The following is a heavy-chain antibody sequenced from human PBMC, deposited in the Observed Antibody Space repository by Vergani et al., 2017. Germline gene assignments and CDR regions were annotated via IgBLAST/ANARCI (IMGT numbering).Heavy chain of an antibody. CDR1: GFSLSTSGMR. D-gene: IGHD7-27*01. V-gene: IGHV2-70*04. CDR3: ARSSNWGSTGFDY. J-gene: IGHJ4*02. Sequence: QVTLKESGPALVKPTQTLTLTCTFSGFSLSTSGMRVSWIRQPPGKALEWLARIDWDDDKFYSTSLKNSLTISKDTSKNPVVLTMTNMDPVDTATYYCARSSNWGSTGFDYWGQGTLVTVSS. CDR2: IDWDDDK.